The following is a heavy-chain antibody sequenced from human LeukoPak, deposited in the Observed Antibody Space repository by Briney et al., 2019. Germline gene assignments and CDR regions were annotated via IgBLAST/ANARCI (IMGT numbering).Heavy chain of an antibody. CDR1: GGSISSYY. V-gene: IGHV4-4*07. Sequence: SETLSLTCTVSGGSISSYYWSWIRQPAGKGLEWIGRIYTSGSTNYNPSLKSRVTMSVDTSKNQFSLKLSSVTAADTAVYYCARGGIVATIKGYYYYMDVWGKGTTVTISS. CDR3: ARGGIVATIKGYYYYMDV. D-gene: IGHD5-12*01. J-gene: IGHJ6*03. CDR2: IYTSGST.